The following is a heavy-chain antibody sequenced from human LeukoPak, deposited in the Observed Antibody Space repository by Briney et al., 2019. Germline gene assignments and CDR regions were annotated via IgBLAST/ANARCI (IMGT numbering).Heavy chain of an antibody. V-gene: IGHV1-24*01. D-gene: IGHD1-26*01. CDR1: GYTLTELS. Sequence: GASVKVSCKVFGYTLTELSMHWVRHAPGKGLEWMGGFDPEDGETIYAQKFPGRVTMPEATSTDTAYMALSSLRSEDTAVYYCATGRFSGSYYGRFAYWGQGTLVTVSS. CDR2: FDPEDGET. J-gene: IGHJ4*02. CDR3: ATGRFSGSYYGRFAY.